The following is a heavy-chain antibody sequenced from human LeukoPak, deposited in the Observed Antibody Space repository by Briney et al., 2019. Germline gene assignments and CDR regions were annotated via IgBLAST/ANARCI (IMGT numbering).Heavy chain of an antibody. CDR2: ISYDGSNK. V-gene: IGHV3-30-3*01. J-gene: IGHJ4*02. Sequence: GGSLRLSCAASGFTFSSYAMHWVRQAPGKGLEWVAVISYDGSNKYYADSVKGRFTISRDNSKNTLYLQMNSLRAEDTAVYYFARVPDYWGQGTLVTVSS. CDR1: GFTFSSYA. CDR3: ARVPDY.